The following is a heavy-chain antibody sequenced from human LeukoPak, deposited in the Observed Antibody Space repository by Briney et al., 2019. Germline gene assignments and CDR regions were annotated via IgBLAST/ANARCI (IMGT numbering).Heavy chain of an antibody. D-gene: IGHD2-2*01. CDR2: INPSGGST. CDR3: ARALYQLHAFDI. V-gene: IGHV1-46*01. J-gene: IGHJ3*02. Sequence: ASVKVSCKASGYTFTSYYMHWVRQAPGQGLERMGIINPSGGSTSYPQKFQGRVTMTRDTSTSTVYMELSRLRSDDTAVYYCARALYQLHAFDIWGQGTMVTVSS. CDR1: GYTFTSYY.